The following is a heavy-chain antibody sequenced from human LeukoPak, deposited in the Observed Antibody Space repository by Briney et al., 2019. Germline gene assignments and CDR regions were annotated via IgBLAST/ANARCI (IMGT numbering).Heavy chain of an antibody. J-gene: IGHJ4*02. V-gene: IGHV3-33*01. CDR2: IWYDGSNK. CDR3: ARDRGSWVTNTDY. Sequence: PGGSLRLSCAASGFTFSSYGMHWVRQAPGKGLEWVAVIWYDGSNKYYADSVKGRFTISRDNSKNTLYLQMNSLRAEDTAVYYCARDRGSWVTNTDYWGQGTLVTVSS. D-gene: IGHD2-21*02. CDR1: GFTFSSYG.